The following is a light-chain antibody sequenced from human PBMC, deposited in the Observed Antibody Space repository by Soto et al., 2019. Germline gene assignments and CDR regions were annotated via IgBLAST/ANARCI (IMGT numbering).Light chain of an antibody. J-gene: IGKJ4*01. CDR1: QSVSRD. V-gene: IGKV3-11*01. CDR3: QQRSDWPST. Sequence: EIVLTQSPATLSLSPGERATLSYRASQSVSRDLAWYQQKPGQAPRIRIYDASNSATGIPARFSGSGSGTDFPLTISRLEPEDFAVYYCQQRSDWPSTFGGGTKVQIK. CDR2: DAS.